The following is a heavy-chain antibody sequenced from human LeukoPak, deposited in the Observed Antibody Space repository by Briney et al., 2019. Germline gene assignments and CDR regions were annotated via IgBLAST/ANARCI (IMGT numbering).Heavy chain of an antibody. CDR1: GFTFSSYG. CDR3: ARDGGCTGGSCYRRFDY. CDR2: ISSSGSTI. D-gene: IGHD2-15*01. Sequence: PGGSLRLSCAASGFTFSSYGMNWVRQAPGKGLEWVSYISSSGSTIYYADSVKGRFTISRDNAKNSLYLQMNSLRAEDTAVYYCARDGGCTGGSCYRRFDYWGQGTLVTVSS. J-gene: IGHJ4*02. V-gene: IGHV3-48*03.